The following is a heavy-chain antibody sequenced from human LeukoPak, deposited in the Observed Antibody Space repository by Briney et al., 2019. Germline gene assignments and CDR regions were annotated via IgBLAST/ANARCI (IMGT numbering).Heavy chain of an antibody. Sequence: GGSLRLSCAASGFTFSSYWMYWVRQAPGKGLVWVSRINTDGSYTTYADSVKGRFTISRDNAKYTLYLQMNSLRAEDTAVYYCAKEPPIHYYDSRSFDPWGQGTLVTVSS. V-gene: IGHV3-74*01. D-gene: IGHD3-22*01. CDR3: AKEPPIHYYDSRSFDP. CDR2: INTDGSYT. J-gene: IGHJ5*02. CDR1: GFTFSSYW.